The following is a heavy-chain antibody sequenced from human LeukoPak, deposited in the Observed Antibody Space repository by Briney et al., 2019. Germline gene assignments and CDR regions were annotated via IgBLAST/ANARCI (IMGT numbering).Heavy chain of an antibody. D-gene: IGHD4-17*01. V-gene: IGHV3-66*03. CDR3: ARDRAVTQDWVEFDP. J-gene: IGHJ5*02. Sequence: GGSLRFSCAGSGFSVSNYYWSWVRQAPGKGLEWVSLNSGETFYADSVKGRFTISRDNSKNTMYLQMNRLRVEDTAVYFCARDRAVTQDWVEFDPWGQGTLVTVSS. CDR2: NSGET. CDR1: GFSVSNYY.